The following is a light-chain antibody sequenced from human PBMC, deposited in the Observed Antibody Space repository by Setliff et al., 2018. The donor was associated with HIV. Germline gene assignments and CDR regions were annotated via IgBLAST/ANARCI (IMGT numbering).Light chain of an antibody. CDR1: SSDVGGYNY. V-gene: IGLV2-14*01. CDR3: SSYTSSSTYVV. Sequence: QSALTQPASVSGSPGQSITISCTGTSSDVGGYNYVSWYQQHPGKAPKLIIYEVNNRPSGVSNRFSGSKSGNTASLTISRLQAEDEADYYCSSYTSSSTYVVVGGGTKGTVL. J-gene: IGLJ2*01. CDR2: EVN.